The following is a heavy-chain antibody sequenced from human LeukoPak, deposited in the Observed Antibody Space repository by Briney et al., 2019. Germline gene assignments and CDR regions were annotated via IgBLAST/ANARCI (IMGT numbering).Heavy chain of an antibody. J-gene: IGHJ4*02. V-gene: IGHV4-59*01. CDR2: IYYGGST. CDR1: GFSISGSY. D-gene: IGHD3-9*01. CDR3: AATGPYYCHY. Sequence: PSETLSLTCTVSGFSISGSYLSWLRQPPGKGLEWIGYIYYGGSTNYNAALKNRVTISVAASKNQGSLQLNSLTAADTALYYCAATGPYYCHYWGQGSLVTVSS.